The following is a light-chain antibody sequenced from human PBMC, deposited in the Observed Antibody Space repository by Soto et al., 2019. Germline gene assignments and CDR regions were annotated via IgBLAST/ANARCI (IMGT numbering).Light chain of an antibody. CDR3: QSFDTNLRDYV. CDR1: NSNIGAGYD. J-gene: IGLJ2*01. CDR2: GNI. V-gene: IGLV1-40*01. Sequence: QSVLTQPPSVSGAPGQRATISCTGSNSNIGAGYDVYWYQQLPGAAPKLLVYGNINRPSGVPDRFSGSRSGSSASLAITGLQADDEADYYCQSFDTNLRDYVFGGGTKLTVL.